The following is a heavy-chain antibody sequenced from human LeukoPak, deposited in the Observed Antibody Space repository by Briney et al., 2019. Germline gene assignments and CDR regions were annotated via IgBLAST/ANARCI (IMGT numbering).Heavy chain of an antibody. CDR2: IRGDNGAT. V-gene: IGHV1-18*01. J-gene: IGHJ3*02. Sequence: ASVKVSCKASGFTFTTYVSWVRQAPGQGLEWMGWIRGDNGATFYAHELRGRLTMTTDTPTSTVYMELRSLKSDDTAIYCCTRDQATFDIWGQGTMVTVTS. CDR3: TRDQATFDI. CDR1: GFTFTTYV.